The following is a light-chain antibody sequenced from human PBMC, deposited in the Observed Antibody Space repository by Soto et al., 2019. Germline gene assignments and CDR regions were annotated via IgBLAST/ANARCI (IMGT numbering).Light chain of an antibody. Sequence: QLVLTQSPSASASLGASVKLTCTLRRWHSNYDIAWHQQQPEKGPRYLMKLNSDGSHSKGDGIPDRFSGSSSGAERYLTISCLQSEDEADYYCQTWGTGIVVFGGGTKLTVL. CDR2: LNSDGSH. J-gene: IGLJ2*01. V-gene: IGLV4-69*01. CDR3: QTWGTGIVV. CDR1: RWHSNYD.